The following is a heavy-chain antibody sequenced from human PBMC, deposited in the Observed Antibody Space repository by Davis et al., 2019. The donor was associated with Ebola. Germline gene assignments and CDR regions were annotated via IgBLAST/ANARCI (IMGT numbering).Heavy chain of an antibody. CDR3: ARSAHYSSDY. CDR2: ISSSGTTM. D-gene: IGHD4-11*01. Sequence: GESLKISCAASGFTFSSYEMSWVRQAPGKGLEWVSYISSSGTTMYYADSVKGRFTISRDNAKNSLYLQMNSLRAEDTAVYYCARSAHYSSDYWGQGTLITVSS. V-gene: IGHV3-48*03. CDR1: GFTFSSYE. J-gene: IGHJ4*02.